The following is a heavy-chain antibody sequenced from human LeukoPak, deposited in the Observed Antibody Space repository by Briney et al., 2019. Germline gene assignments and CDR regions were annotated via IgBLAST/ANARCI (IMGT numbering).Heavy chain of an antibody. CDR1: GFPLSGYS. Sequence: PGGSLRLSCAASGFPLSGYSMNWVRQAPGKGLEWVSSITGSTNYIYYADSVKGRFTISRDNVKNSLYLQMNSLRAEDTAVYYCARVGYCSSSTCRNYFDYWGQGTLVTVSS. J-gene: IGHJ4*02. V-gene: IGHV3-21*01. CDR2: ITGSTNYI. D-gene: IGHD2-2*01. CDR3: ARVGYCSSSTCRNYFDY.